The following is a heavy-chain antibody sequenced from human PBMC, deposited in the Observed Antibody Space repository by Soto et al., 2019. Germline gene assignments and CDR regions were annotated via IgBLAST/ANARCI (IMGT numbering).Heavy chain of an antibody. D-gene: IGHD3-3*01. Sequence: GGSLRLSCAASGFTFSSYAMNWVRQAPGKGLEWVSAISGSGGSTYYADSVKGRFTISRDKSKNTLYLQMNSLRAEDRAVDDCAEGGLTIVGVVDYYYGVDVWGQGTTVTVSS. J-gene: IGHJ6*02. CDR2: ISGSGGST. CDR1: GFTFSSYA. CDR3: AEGGLTIVGVVDYYYGVDV. V-gene: IGHV3-23*01.